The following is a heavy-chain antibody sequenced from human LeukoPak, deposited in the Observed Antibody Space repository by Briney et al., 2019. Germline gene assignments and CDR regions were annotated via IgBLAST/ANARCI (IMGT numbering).Heavy chain of an antibody. CDR3: ARDRPNRDGYNRPYYYYYCMDV. CDR2: INPSGGST. V-gene: IGHV1-46*01. CDR1: GYTFTSYY. Sequence: ASVKVSCKASGYTFTSYYMHWVRQAPGQGLEWMGIINPSGGSTSYAQKFQGRVTMTRDTSTSTVYMELSSLRSEDTAVYYCARDRPNRDGYNRPYYYYYCMDVWGQGTTVTVSS. J-gene: IGHJ6*02. D-gene: IGHD5-24*01.